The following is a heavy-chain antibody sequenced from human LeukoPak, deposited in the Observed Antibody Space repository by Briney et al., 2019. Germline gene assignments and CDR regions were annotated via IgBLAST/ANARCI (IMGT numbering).Heavy chain of an antibody. CDR3: ARAPMVRGVRFWFDP. D-gene: IGHD3-10*01. Sequence: ASVKGSCKASGVTFSSYAISWVRQAPGQGLEWMGRIIPILGIANYAQKFQGRVTITADKSTSTAYMELSSLRSEDTAVYYCARAPMVRGVRFWFDPWGQGTLVTVYS. J-gene: IGHJ5*02. CDR1: GVTFSSYA. CDR2: IIPILGIA. V-gene: IGHV1-69*04.